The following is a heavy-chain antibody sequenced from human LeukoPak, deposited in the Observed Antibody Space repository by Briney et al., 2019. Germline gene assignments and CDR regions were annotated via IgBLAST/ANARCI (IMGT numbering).Heavy chain of an antibody. CDR3: ARHRSAWLDYYDSSGYYFDY. CDR1: GGSLSSSSYY. J-gene: IGHJ4*02. Sequence: SETLSLTCTVSGGSLSSSSYYWGWVRQPPGKGLEWLGSIYYSGSTYYNPSLKSRVTISVDTSKNQFSLKLSSVTAADTAVYYCARHRSAWLDYYDSSGYYFDYWGQGTLVTVSS. D-gene: IGHD3-22*01. CDR2: IYYSGST. V-gene: IGHV4-39*01.